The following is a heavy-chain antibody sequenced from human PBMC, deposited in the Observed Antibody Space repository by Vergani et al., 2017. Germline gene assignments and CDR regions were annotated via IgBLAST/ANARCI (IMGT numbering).Heavy chain of an antibody. V-gene: IGHV4-31*03. J-gene: IGHJ4*02. Sequence: QVQLQESGPGLVKPSQTLSLTCTVSGDSLSSSDHYWSWIRQRSDKGLEWVGHIFRSGTTYYNPSLKSRLIMSVDTSKNQFSLTLTSVTAADTAMYYCSRENVVIARIFDFWGQGTLVTVSS. CDR3: SRENVVIARIFDF. D-gene: IGHD2-21*01. CDR1: GDSLSSSDHY. CDR2: IFRSGTT.